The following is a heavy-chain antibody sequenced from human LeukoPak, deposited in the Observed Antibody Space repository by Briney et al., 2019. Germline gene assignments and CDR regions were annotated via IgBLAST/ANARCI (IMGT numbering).Heavy chain of an antibody. J-gene: IGHJ4*02. V-gene: IGHV4-34*01. CDR1: GGSFSGYY. D-gene: IGHD3-22*01. CDR3: ASGQVAYYDRGGLDD. Sequence: SETLSLTCAVYGGSFSGYYWTWIRQPPGKGLEWIGEINHSGRTNNNPSLKSRVTISVDTSEDQCSLQLSSVTAADTAISYCASGQVAYYDRGGLDDWDQGTLVTVSS. CDR2: INHSGRT.